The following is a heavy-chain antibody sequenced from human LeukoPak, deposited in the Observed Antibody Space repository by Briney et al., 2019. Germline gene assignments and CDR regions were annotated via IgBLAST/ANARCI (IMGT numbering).Heavy chain of an antibody. CDR1: GGSISSNTYF. V-gene: IGHV4-39*01. CDR2: IRYSGST. D-gene: IGHD6-13*01. CDR3: ARCPDSSSWYGGWFDP. J-gene: IGHJ5*02. Sequence: SETLSLTCNVSGGSISSNTYFWGWIRRPPGKGLEWIGSIRYSGSTYYNPSLKSRVTISVDTSKNQFSLNLSSLTAADTAVYYCARCPDSSSWYGGWFDPWGQGTLVTVSS.